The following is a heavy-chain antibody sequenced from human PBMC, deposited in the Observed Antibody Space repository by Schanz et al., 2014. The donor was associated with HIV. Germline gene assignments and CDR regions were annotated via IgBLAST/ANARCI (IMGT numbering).Heavy chain of an antibody. CDR1: GYTFTSYG. D-gene: IGHD2-15*01. CDR2: ISTYNGNT. Sequence: QVQLVQSGGEMKKPGASVKVSCKASGYTFTSYGITWVRQAPGQGLEWMGWISTYNGNTIYAQKFQGRVTMTTDTSTSTAYMELRSLRSDDTAVYYCARVNKDIGGYYFDYWGQGTLVTVSS. J-gene: IGHJ4*02. V-gene: IGHV1-18*01. CDR3: ARVNKDIGGYYFDY.